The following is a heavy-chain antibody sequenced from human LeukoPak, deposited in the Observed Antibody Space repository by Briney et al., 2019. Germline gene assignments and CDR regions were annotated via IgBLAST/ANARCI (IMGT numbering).Heavy chain of an antibody. CDR3: AMALDY. J-gene: IGHJ4*02. CDR2: ISHSGSSI. CDR1: GFTFSNYL. V-gene: IGHV3-23*01. Sequence: GGSLRLSCVASGFTFSNYLMNWVRQAPGKGLEWVSGISHSGSSICYADSVKGRFTISRDNSKNTLYLQMDRLRLEDTAVYYCAMALDYWGQGTLVTVSS.